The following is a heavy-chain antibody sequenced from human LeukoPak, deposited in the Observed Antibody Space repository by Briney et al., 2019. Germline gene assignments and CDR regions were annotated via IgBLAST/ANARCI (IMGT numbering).Heavy chain of an antibody. D-gene: IGHD1-26*01. CDR1: GFTFSSYS. Sequence: PGGSLRLSCAASGFTFSSYSMNWVRQAPGKGLEWVSYISSSSSTIYYADSVKGRFTISRDNAKNSLYLQMNSLRAEDTAVYYCARLGIVGATARVRDYYMDVWGKGTTVTVSS. CDR3: ARLGIVGATARVRDYYMDV. CDR2: ISSSSSTI. J-gene: IGHJ6*03. V-gene: IGHV3-48*01.